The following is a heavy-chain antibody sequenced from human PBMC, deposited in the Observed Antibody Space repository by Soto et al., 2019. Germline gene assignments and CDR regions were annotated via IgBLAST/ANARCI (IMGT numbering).Heavy chain of an antibody. Sequence: QVQLVQSGAEVKKPGSSVKVSCKASGGTFSSYTISWVRPAPGQGLEWMGRIISILGIANYAQKFQGRVTNTADKSKSTAYMELSSLRSEDTAVYYCARDRGGGIHWGQGTLVTVST. D-gene: IGHD2-15*01. CDR2: IISILGIA. CDR3: ARDRGGGIH. CDR1: GGTFSSYT. V-gene: IGHV1-69*08. J-gene: IGHJ4*02.